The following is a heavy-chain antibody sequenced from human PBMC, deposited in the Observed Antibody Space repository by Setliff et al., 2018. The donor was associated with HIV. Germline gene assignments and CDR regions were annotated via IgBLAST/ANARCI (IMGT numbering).Heavy chain of an antibody. CDR1: GFTFSSYW. V-gene: IGHV3-23*01. D-gene: IGHD5-12*01. Sequence: GGFLRLSCAASGFTFSSYWMSWVRQAPGKGLEWVSAISGSGGSTYYADSVEGRFTISRDNSKNTLYLQMNSLRAEDTAVYYCAKDPRAAVATICDYWGQGTLVTVSS. CDR2: ISGSGGST. CDR3: AKDPRAAVATICDY. J-gene: IGHJ4*02.